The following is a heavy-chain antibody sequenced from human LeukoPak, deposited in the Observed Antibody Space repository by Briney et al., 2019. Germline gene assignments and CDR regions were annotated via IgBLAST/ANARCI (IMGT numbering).Heavy chain of an antibody. J-gene: IGHJ4*02. V-gene: IGHV3-33*01. CDR2: IWYDGSNK. Sequence: PGGSLRLSCAASGFTFSSYGMHWVRQAPGKGLEWVAVIWYDGSNKYYADSVKGRFTISSDNSENTLYLQMNSLRAADTAVYYCARDLLRTFDYWGQGTLVTVSS. CDR3: ARDLLRTFDY. CDR1: GFTFSSYG.